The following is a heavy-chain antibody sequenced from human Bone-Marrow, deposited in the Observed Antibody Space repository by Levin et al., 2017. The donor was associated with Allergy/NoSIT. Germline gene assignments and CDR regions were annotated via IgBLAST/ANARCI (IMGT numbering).Heavy chain of an antibody. V-gene: IGHV3-33*01. CDR2: IWYDGSNK. Sequence: PGGSLRLSCAASGFTFSSYGMHWVRQAPGKGLEWVAVIWYDGSNKYYADSVKGRFTISRDNSKNTLYLQMNSLRAEDTAVYYCARWPGIAAAGLFDYWGQGTLVTVSS. J-gene: IGHJ4*02. CDR1: GFTFSSYG. D-gene: IGHD6-13*01. CDR3: ARWPGIAAAGLFDY.